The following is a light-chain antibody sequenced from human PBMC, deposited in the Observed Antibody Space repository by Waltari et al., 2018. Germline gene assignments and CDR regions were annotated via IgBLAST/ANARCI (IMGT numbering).Light chain of an antibody. J-gene: IGKJ5*01. V-gene: IGKV3-11*01. CDR2: DAS. Sequence: ETVLTQSPATLSLSPGERATLSCRASQSVSIYLAWYQHKPGQAPRLLIYDASNRATGIPARFSGSGSGTDFTLTISSLEPEDFAVYYCQQRTNWPPITFGQGTRLEIK. CDR3: QQRTNWPPIT. CDR1: QSVSIY.